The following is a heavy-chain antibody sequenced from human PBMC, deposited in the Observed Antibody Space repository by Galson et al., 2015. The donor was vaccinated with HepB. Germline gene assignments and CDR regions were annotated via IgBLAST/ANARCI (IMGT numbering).Heavy chain of an antibody. J-gene: IGHJ3*02. Sequence: SLRLSCAASGFTFSSYAMSWVRQAPGKGLEWVSAISGSGGSTYYADSVKGRFTISRDNSKNTLYLQMNSLRAEDTAVYYCAKDLGYSGSYYRWEAFDIWGQGTMVPVSS. V-gene: IGHV3-23*01. CDR2: ISGSGGST. CDR1: GFTFSSYA. CDR3: AKDLGYSGSYYRWEAFDI. D-gene: IGHD1-26*01.